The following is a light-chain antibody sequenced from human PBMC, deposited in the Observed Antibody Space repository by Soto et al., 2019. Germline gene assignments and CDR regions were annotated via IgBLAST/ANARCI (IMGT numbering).Light chain of an antibody. CDR1: QSVDRD. CDR2: RAS. CDR3: QQHAISMYT. Sequence: EIVLTQSPGTLSWSPGETATLSCRASQSVDRDLTWYQQKPGQAPRLLISRASSGATDIPDRFSGSGSGTDFTLTISRLEPEDSAVYYCQQHAISMYTFGQGTKLEIK. V-gene: IGKV3-20*01. J-gene: IGKJ2*01.